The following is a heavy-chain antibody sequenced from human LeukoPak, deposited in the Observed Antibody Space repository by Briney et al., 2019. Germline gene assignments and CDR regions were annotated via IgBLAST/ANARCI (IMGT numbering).Heavy chain of an antibody. D-gene: IGHD6-13*01. V-gene: IGHV1-69*01. CDR3: ARVGSSSWYALDY. Sequence: GASVKVSYKASGGTFSSYAISWVRQAPGQGLEWMGGIIPIFGTANYAQKFQGRVTITADESTSTAYMELSSLRSEDTAVYYCARVGSSSWYALDYWGQGTLVTVSS. J-gene: IGHJ4*02. CDR2: IIPIFGTA. CDR1: GGTFSSYA.